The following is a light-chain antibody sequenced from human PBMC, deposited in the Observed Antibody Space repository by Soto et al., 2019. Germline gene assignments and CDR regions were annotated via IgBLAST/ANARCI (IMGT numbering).Light chain of an antibody. CDR3: AAWDDSRNGFYV. CDR1: SSNIGSNT. Sequence: QSVLTQPPSASGTPGQRVTISCSGSSSNIGSNTVSWYQQLPGTAPKLLIYSNNRRPSGVPDRFSGSNSGTSASLAISGLESEDEDDYYCAAWDDSRNGFYVFGTGTKVTVL. V-gene: IGLV1-44*01. J-gene: IGLJ1*01. CDR2: SNN.